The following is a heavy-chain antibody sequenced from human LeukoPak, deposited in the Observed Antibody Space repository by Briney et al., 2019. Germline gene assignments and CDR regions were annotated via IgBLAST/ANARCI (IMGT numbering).Heavy chain of an antibody. CDR2: IRYDGSHQ. CDR1: GFTFSTYG. D-gene: IGHD3-22*01. V-gene: IGHV3-30*02. J-gene: IGHJ4*02. CDR3: AKDGDYYDSSGYFLDY. Sequence: GGSLRLSCAASGFTFSTYGMHWVRQAPGKGLEWVAFIRYDGSHQSYADSVKGRFTISRDNTKSTLYLQMNSLRAEDTAVYYCAKDGDYYDSSGYFLDYWGQGTLVTVSS.